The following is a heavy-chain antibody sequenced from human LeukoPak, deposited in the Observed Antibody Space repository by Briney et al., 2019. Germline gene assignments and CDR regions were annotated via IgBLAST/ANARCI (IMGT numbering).Heavy chain of an antibody. J-gene: IGHJ4*02. V-gene: IGHV1-8*01. CDR3: ARNLAMTGDFDN. D-gene: IGHD2-2*01. Sequence: GASVKVSCKTSGHTFTSYDINWVRQAPGQGLEWLGWMNPNNGRTGYAQTFQGRVTMTRDTSISTAYMELRSLRSEDTAVYYCARNLAMTGDFDNWGQGTLVTVSS. CDR2: MNPNNGRT. CDR1: GHTFTSYD.